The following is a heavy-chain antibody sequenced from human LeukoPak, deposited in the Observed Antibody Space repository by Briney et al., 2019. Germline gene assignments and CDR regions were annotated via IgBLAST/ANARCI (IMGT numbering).Heavy chain of an antibody. CDR2: ISAYNGNT. D-gene: IGHD4-17*01. CDR1: GYTFTSYG. CDR3: ARVGTYTYGDYYFYC. Sequence: ASVKVSCNASGYTFTSYGISWVRQAPGQGLEWMGWISAYNGNTNYAHKLQGRVTMTTDRSTSKGSMELRSLRSDDTAAYYCARVGTYTYGDYYFYCGGQGSLVSV. J-gene: IGHJ4*02. V-gene: IGHV1-18*01.